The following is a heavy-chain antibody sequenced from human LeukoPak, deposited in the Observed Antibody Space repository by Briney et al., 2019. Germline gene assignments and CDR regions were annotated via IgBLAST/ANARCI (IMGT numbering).Heavy chain of an antibody. J-gene: IGHJ3*02. CDR2: IRDDGSNK. D-gene: IGHD3-22*01. V-gene: IGHV3-30*02. CDR3: ARDDSSGYYPKNAFDI. CDR1: GFTFSSYG. Sequence: GGTLRLSCAASGFTFSSYGMRWVRQAPGKGLEWVAFIRDDGSNKYYADSVKGRFTISRDNAKNSLYLQMSSLRAEDTAVYYCARDDSSGYYPKNAFDIWGQGTMVTVSS.